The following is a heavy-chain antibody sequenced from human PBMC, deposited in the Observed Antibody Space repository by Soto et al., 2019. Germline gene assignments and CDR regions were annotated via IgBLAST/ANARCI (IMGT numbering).Heavy chain of an antibody. CDR1: GYTFSSY. Sequence: QVQLVQSGAAVKKPGASVKVSCKASGYTFSSYISWVRQAPGQGLEWMGWISAYNGNTNYAQNLQGRVTMTTDTSTSTAYMELRSLRSDDTAVYYCARDLPPVDYWGQGTLVTVSS. CDR2: ISAYNGNT. CDR3: ARDLPPVDY. V-gene: IGHV1-18*01. J-gene: IGHJ4*02.